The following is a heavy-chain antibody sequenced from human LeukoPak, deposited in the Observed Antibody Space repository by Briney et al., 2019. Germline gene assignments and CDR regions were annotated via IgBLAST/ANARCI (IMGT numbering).Heavy chain of an antibody. CDR2: IYSGDSGVST. Sequence: PGGSLRLSCAASGFTVSSDFMSWVRQAPGKGLEWVSVIYSGDSGVSTYYADSVKGRFTISRDNSKNTLYLQMNSLRAEDTAVYYCHFGEPWGQGTLVTVSS. CDR3: HFGEP. J-gene: IGHJ5*02. V-gene: IGHV3-66*02. D-gene: IGHD3-10*01. CDR1: GFTVSSDF.